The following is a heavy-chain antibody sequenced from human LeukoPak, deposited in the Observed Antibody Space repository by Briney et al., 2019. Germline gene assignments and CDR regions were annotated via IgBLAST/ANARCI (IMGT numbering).Heavy chain of an antibody. D-gene: IGHD5-24*01. CDR3: AKGSEMATIYHGVDY. Sequence: GGSLRLSCAASGFTFDDYTMHWVRQAPGKGREWVSLIRWDGGSTYYADSVKGRFTISRDNSKNSLYLQMNSLRTEDTALYYCAKGSEMATIYHGVDYWGQGTLVTVSS. CDR1: GFTFDDYT. CDR2: IRWDGGST. J-gene: IGHJ4*02. V-gene: IGHV3-43*01.